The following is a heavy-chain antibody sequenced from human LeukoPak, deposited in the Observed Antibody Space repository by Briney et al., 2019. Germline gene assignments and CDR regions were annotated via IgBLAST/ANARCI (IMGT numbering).Heavy chain of an antibody. CDR3: AREGPYLYYLDY. CDR2: ISAYNGNT. CDR1: GYTFTNYD. V-gene: IGHV1-18*01. J-gene: IGHJ4*02. Sequence: ASVKVSCKASGYTFTNYDINWVRQVPGQGLEWMGWISAYNGNTNYAQKLQGRVTMTTETSTSTAYMELRSLRSDDPAVYYCAREGPYLYYLDYWGQGTLVTVSS. D-gene: IGHD2-21*01.